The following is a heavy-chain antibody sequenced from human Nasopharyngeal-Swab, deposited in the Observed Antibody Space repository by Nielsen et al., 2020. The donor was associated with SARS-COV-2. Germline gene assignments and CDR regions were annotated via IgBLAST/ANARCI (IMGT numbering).Heavy chain of an antibody. J-gene: IGHJ4*02. CDR1: GFTFSSYA. CDR3: ARTLGGYYYFDY. Sequence: LSLTCAASGFTFSSYAMHWVLQAPGKGLEWVAVISYDGSNKYYADSVKGRFTISRDNSKNTLYLQMNSLRAEDTAVYYCARTLGGYYYFDYWGQGTLVTVSS. CDR2: ISYDGSNK. V-gene: IGHV3-30*04. D-gene: IGHD3-22*01.